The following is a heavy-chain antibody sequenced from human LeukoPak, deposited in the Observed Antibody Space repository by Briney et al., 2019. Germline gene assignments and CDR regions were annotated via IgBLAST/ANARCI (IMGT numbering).Heavy chain of an antibody. CDR3: AREVKVAPFDY. CDR2: IKQDGSEK. J-gene: IGHJ4*02. V-gene: IGHV3-7*01. D-gene: IGHD2-15*01. CDR1: GFTFSSYW. Sequence: GGSLRLSCAASGFTFSSYWMSWVRQAPGKGLERVANIKQDGSEKYYVDSVKGRFTISRDNAKNSLYLQMNSLRAEDTAVYYCAREVKVAPFDYWGQGTLVTVSS.